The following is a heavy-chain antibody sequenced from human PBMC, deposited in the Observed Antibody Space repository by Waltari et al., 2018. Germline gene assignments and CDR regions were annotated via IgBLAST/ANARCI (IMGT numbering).Heavy chain of an antibody. D-gene: IGHD2-21*02. Sequence: QVQLVQSGAEVKKPGASVKISCRASGYTFTSQYLHWVRLAPGQGLEWMGMINPSGGSPTYAQKFQGRVTMTSDTSTSTVYMELRSLRSADTAVYFCARDLGREMTSILDVFDIWGQGTMVTVSS. V-gene: IGHV1-46*01. CDR1: GYTFTSQY. J-gene: IGHJ3*02. CDR3: ARDLGREMTSILDVFDI. CDR2: INPSGGSP.